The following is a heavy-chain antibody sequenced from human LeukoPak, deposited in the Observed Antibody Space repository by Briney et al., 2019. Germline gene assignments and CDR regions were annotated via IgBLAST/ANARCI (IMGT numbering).Heavy chain of an antibody. D-gene: IGHD2-2*01. Sequence: GGSLRLSCAASGFTFSTYAIHWVRQAPGKGLDWLALISSVGSNKYYGDSVKGRFTVSRDNSKNTLYLQMNSLRPEDTAVYYCARTGDCSSTSCYLPFDYWGQGTLVTVSS. V-gene: IGHV3-30*04. CDR1: GFTFSTYA. CDR3: ARTGDCSSTSCYLPFDY. J-gene: IGHJ4*02. CDR2: ISSVGSNK.